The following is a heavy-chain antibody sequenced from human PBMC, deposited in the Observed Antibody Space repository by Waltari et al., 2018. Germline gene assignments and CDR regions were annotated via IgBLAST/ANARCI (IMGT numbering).Heavy chain of an antibody. J-gene: IGHJ3*02. Sequence: EVQLVESGGGLVKPGGSLRLSCAASGFTLSTYSMNWARQAPGKGLEWVSSISSRSYIYYVDSVKGRFTISRDNAKNSLYLQMNSRRAEDTAVYYCGRDVYGDYVGGGGGAFDIWGQGTMVTVSS. V-gene: IGHV3-21*01. CDR2: ISSRSYI. CDR1: GFTLSTYS. CDR3: GRDVYGDYVGGGGGAFDI. D-gene: IGHD4-17*01.